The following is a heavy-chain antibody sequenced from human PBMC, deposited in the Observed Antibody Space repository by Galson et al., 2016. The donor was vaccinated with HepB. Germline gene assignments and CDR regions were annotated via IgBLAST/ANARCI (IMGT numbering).Heavy chain of an antibody. CDR3: ARAGNRGLDY. V-gene: IGHV3-74*01. D-gene: IGHD1-14*01. J-gene: IGHJ4*02. Sequence: SLRLSCAASGFIFSTYGLHWVRQAPGKGLVWVSRINGDGSSTNYADSVEGRFTISRDNAKNTLYLEINSLRAENTAVFYCARAGNRGLDYWGQGTLVTVSS. CDR1: GFIFSTYG. CDR2: INGDGSST.